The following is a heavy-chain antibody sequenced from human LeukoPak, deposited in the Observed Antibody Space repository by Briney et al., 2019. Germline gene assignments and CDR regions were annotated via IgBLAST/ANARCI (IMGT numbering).Heavy chain of an antibody. CDR2: MNQDGSEQ. V-gene: IGHV3-7*04. Sequence: GGSLRLSCAASGFDFDNYWMTWVRQAPGKGLVWVANMNQDGSEQYYVDSVKGRFTISRDNGKKSLYLQMNSLRAEDTAVYYCSRGQGCAYWGQGTLVTVSS. J-gene: IGHJ4*02. D-gene: IGHD2-8*01. CDR1: GFDFDNYW. CDR3: SRGQGCAY.